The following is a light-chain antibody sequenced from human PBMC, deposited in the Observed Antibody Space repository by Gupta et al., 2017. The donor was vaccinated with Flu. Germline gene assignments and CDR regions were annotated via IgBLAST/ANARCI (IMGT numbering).Light chain of an antibody. CDR1: QSINTW. V-gene: IGKV1-5*03. Sequence: PSTLSASVGDRVTITCRASQSINTWLAWYLQKPGKAPKLLIYKASSLESGVPSRFSGSGSGTEFTLTISSLQPDDFATYYCQQDTSYPITFGGGTXVEIK. CDR3: QQDTSYPIT. J-gene: IGKJ4*01. CDR2: KAS.